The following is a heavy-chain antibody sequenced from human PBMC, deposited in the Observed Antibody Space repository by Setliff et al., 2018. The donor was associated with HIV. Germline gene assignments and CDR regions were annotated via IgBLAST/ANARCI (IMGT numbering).Heavy chain of an antibody. CDR1: GYTFSSYD. Sequence: ASVKVSCKASGYTFSSYDINWVRQATGQGLEWMGWVNPNSGNTGYAQKFQGRVTMTRDTSIGTAYMEPNNLKFEDTAVYYCARARRDSYDRGRRNHYYIDVWGKGTPVTVSS. CDR2: VNPNSGNT. V-gene: IGHV1-8*02. J-gene: IGHJ6*03. CDR3: ARARRDSYDRGRRNHYYIDV. D-gene: IGHD3-22*01.